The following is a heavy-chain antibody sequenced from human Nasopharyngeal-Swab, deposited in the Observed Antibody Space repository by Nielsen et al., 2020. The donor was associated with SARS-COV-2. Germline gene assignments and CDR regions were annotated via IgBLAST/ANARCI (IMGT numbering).Heavy chain of an antibody. J-gene: IGHJ6*03. Sequence: SGSTLVNPTQTLTLTCTFSGFSLSTSGRCVSWIRQPPGKALEWLARIDWDDDKYYSTSLKTRLTISKDTSKNQVVLTMTNMDPVDTATYYCARSTVNNYYYYYYMDVWGKGTTVTVSS. CDR2: IDWDDDK. CDR1: GFSLSTSGRC. CDR3: ARSTVNNYYYYYYMDV. V-gene: IGHV2-70*11. D-gene: IGHD4-17*01.